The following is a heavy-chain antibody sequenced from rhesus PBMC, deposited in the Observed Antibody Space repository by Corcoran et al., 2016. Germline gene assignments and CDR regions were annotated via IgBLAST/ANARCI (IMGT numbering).Heavy chain of an antibody. D-gene: IGHD5-24*01. Sequence: QVQLQESGPGLVKPSETLSLTCAISGGSISSNYWSWIRQPPGKGQEWIGRLSGRGENTHSNPPLQSRVTVSTDASKHQFSLKLSSVTAADMAVYYCARGGTTRGTVGTVQNYGLDSWGQGVVVTVSS. J-gene: IGHJ6*01. CDR1: GGSISSNY. CDR2: LSGRGENT. CDR3: ARGGTTRGTVGTVQNYGLDS. V-gene: IGHV4-173*01.